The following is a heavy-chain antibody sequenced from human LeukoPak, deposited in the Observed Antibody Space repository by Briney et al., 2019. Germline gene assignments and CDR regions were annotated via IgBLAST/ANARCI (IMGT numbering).Heavy chain of an antibody. D-gene: IGHD3-10*01. Sequence: GGSLRLSCAASGFTFSSYAMSWVRQAPGKGLEWVSAISGSGGSTYYADSVKGRFTISRDNSKNTLYLQMNSLRAEDTAVYYCARGLWFYRMAAFDYWGQGTLVTVSS. CDR1: GFTFSSYA. CDR2: ISGSGGST. J-gene: IGHJ4*02. CDR3: ARGLWFYRMAAFDY. V-gene: IGHV3-23*01.